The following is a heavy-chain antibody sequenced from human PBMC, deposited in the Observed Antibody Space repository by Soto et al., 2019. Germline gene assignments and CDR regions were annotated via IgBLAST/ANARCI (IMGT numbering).Heavy chain of an antibody. CDR1: GFSFNIYS. CDR3: ARGSSWRRRPFDF. CDR2: ISGSSRTI. Sequence: EVELVESGGGFIQPGGSLRLSCAASGFSFNIYSMNWVRQAPGKGLEWVSYISGSSRTIFYADSVRGRFTISRDNANNSLYLEMNSLRDEDTALYYCARGSSWRRRPFDFWGQGTLVTVSS. J-gene: IGHJ4*02. V-gene: IGHV3-48*02. D-gene: IGHD3-10*01.